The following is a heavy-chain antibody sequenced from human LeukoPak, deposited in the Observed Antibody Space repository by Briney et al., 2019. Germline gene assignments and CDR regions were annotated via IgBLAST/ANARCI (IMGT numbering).Heavy chain of an antibody. CDR2: INPNSGGT. CDR1: GYTFTGYY. D-gene: IGHD3-10*01. V-gene: IGHV1-2*02. CDR3: ARDTARVDYYYYMDV. Sequence: GASVKVSCKASGYTFTGYYMHWVRQAPGQGLEWMGWINPNSGGTNYAQKLQGRVTMTTDTSTSTAYMELRSLRSDDTAVYYCARDTARVDYYYYMDVWGKGTTVTVSS. J-gene: IGHJ6*03.